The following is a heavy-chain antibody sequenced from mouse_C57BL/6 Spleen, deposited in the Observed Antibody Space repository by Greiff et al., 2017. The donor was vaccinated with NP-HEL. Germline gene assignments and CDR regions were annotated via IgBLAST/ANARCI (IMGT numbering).Heavy chain of an antibody. CDR3: AGGNSYAMDY. V-gene: IGHV1-69*01. J-gene: IGHJ4*01. CDR2: IDPSDSYT. D-gene: IGHD2-1*01. CDR1: GYTFTSYW. Sequence: QVQLQQPGAELVMPGASVKLSCKASGYTFTSYWMHWVKQRPGQGLEWIGEIDPSDSYTNYHQKFKGKSTLTVDKSSSTADMQLSSLTSEDSAVYYCAGGNSYAMDYWGQGTSVTVSS.